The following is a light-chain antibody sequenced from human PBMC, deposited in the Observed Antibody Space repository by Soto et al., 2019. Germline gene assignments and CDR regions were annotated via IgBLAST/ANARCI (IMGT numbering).Light chain of an antibody. V-gene: IGLV1-40*01. Sequence: QSVLTQPPSVSGAPGQRVTISCTGSSSNIGAGHDVHWYQQRPGTAPKLLIYRNNNRPSGVPDRFSGSTSGTSASLAITGLQAEDETDYHCQSSDSSLSGSVFGGGTKVTVL. CDR3: QSSDSSLSGSV. CDR1: SSNIGAGHD. CDR2: RNN. J-gene: IGLJ3*02.